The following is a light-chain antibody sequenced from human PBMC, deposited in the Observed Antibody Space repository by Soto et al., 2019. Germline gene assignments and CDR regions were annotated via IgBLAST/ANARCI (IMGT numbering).Light chain of an antibody. CDR1: QSLLHSNGYNY. V-gene: IGKV2-28*01. CDR3: LQALQTPWT. CDR2: LGS. J-gene: IGKJ1*01. Sequence: DIVMTQSPLSLPVTPGEPASISCRSSQSLLHSNGYNYLDWYLQKPGQSPQLLIYLGSNRASGVPDRFSGSGSGTEFTLKISGVEAEDVGVYYCLQALQTPWTFGQGTKVEIK.